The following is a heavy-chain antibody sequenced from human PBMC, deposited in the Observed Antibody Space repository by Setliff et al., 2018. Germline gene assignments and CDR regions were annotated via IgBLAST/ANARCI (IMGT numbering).Heavy chain of an antibody. CDR1: GYAFITFG. D-gene: IGHD5-12*01. V-gene: IGHV1-18*01. CDR2: MSPVYGIA. Sequence: GASVKVSCKTSGYAFITFGMSWVRQAPGQGLEWMGWMSPVYGIANYARKFQGRVTLTADTSTTTAYLELTSLRYDDTAVYYCVRGPGPSVVVAIPFDHWGQGSLGTVS. J-gene: IGHJ4*02. CDR3: VRGPGPSVVVAIPFDH.